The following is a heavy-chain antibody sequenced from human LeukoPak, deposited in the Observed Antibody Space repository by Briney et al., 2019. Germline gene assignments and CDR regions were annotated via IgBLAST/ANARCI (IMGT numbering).Heavy chain of an antibody. V-gene: IGHV3-23*01. CDR1: GFTFSSYA. CDR2: ISGSGGST. Sequence: GGSLRLSCAASGFTFSSYAMSWVRQAPGKGLEWVSAISGSGGSTYYADSVKGRFTISRDNSKNTLYLQMNSLRAEDTAVYYCAKVEFTLWFGESHPSPAFDYGGQGTLVTVSS. CDR3: AKVEFTLWFGESHPSPAFDY. D-gene: IGHD3-10*01. J-gene: IGHJ4*02.